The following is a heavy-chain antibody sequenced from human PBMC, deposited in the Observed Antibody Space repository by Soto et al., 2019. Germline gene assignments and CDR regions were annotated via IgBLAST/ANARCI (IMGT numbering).Heavy chain of an antibody. Sequence: SETLSLTCTVSGGSISSYYWSWIRQPPGKGLEWIGYIYYSGSPNYNPSLKSRVTISVDTSKNQFSLKLSSVTAADTAVYYCARAQPYSSSHFHYWGQGTLVTVSS. J-gene: IGHJ4*02. CDR1: GGSISSYY. CDR3: ARAQPYSSSHFHY. CDR2: IYYSGSP. D-gene: IGHD6-13*01. V-gene: IGHV4-59*01.